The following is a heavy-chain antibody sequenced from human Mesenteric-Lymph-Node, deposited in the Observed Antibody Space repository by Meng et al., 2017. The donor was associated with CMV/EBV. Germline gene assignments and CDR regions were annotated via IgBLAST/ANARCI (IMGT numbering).Heavy chain of an antibody. D-gene: IGHD4-17*01. CDR2: ISSDSSTV. CDR3: ARDPVFDYGDYSDY. V-gene: IGHV3-48*02. Sequence: GGSLRLSCAASGFIFGSYSMNWVRQAPGKGLEWLSYISSDSSTVYYADSVKGRFTISRDNAKKSLYLQMNSLRDEDTAVYYCARDPVFDYGDYSDYWGQGTLVTVSS. CDR1: GFIFGSYS. J-gene: IGHJ4*02.